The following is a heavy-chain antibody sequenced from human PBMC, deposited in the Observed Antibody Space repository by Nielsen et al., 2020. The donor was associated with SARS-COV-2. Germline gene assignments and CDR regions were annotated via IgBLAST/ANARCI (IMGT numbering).Heavy chain of an antibody. Sequence: WIRQPPGKGLEWVSVIYSGGSSTYYADSVKGRFTISRDNSKNTLYLQMNSLRAEDTAVYYCAKYDSSGYYYEVYYGMDVWGQGTTVTVSS. CDR3: AKYDSSGYYYEVYYGMDV. V-gene: IGHV3-23*03. CDR2: IYSGGSST. D-gene: IGHD3-22*01. J-gene: IGHJ6*02.